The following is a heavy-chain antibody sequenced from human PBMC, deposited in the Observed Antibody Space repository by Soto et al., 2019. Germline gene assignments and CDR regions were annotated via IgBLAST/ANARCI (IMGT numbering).Heavy chain of an antibody. V-gene: IGHV4-30-4*01. CDR1: GDSISTVDYF. D-gene: IGHD2-15*01. CDR2: IYKSATT. J-gene: IGHJ5*01. Sequence: QVQLLESGPGLVKPSQTLSLTCSVSGDSISTVDYFWAWVRQPPGQALEYIGYIYKSATTYYNPSFESRVAISLDTSKSQFSLNVTSLTAADTAVYFGARGRYCLTGRCFPNWVDSWGQGTLVTVAS. CDR3: ARGRYCLTGRCFPNWVDS.